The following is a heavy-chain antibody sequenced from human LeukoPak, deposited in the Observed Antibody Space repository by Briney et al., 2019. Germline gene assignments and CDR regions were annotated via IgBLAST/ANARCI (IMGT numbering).Heavy chain of an antibody. Sequence: GGSLRLSCAASGFTFSSYSMNWVRQAPGKGLEWVSSISSSSSYIYYADSVKGRFTISRDNAKNSLYLQMNSLRAEGTAVYYCARLSGSYFGLDYWGRGTLVTVSS. V-gene: IGHV3-21*01. D-gene: IGHD1-26*01. J-gene: IGHJ4*02. CDR3: ARLSGSYFGLDY. CDR2: ISSSSSYI. CDR1: GFTFSSYS.